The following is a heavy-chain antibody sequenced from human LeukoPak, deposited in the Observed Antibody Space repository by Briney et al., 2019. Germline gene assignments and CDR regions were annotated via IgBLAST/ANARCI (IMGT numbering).Heavy chain of an antibody. CDR2: IYYSGST. Sequence: SETLSLTCTVSGGSISSYYWSWIRQPPGKGLEWIGYIYYSGSTNYNPSLKSRVTISVDTSKNQFSLKLSSVTAAVTAVYYCARDWDYWGQGTLVTVSS. CDR1: GGSISSYY. V-gene: IGHV4-59*01. J-gene: IGHJ4*02. CDR3: ARDWDY.